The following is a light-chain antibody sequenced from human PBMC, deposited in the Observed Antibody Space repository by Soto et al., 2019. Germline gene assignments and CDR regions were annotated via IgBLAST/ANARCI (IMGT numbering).Light chain of an antibody. CDR1: QSVSSY. CDR3: QQYGSSPTT. V-gene: IGKV3-20*01. J-gene: IGKJ1*01. CDR2: DAS. Sequence: EIVLTQSPATLSLSPGERATLSCRAGQSVSSYLAWYQQKPDQAPRLLIYDASNRATGIPARFSGSGSGTDFTLTISRLEPEDFAVYYCQQYGSSPTTFGQGTKVDIK.